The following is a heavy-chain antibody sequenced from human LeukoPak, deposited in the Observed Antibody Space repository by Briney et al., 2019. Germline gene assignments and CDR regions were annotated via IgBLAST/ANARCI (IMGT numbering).Heavy chain of an antibody. CDR1: GFTFSSYE. CDR2: ISSSGSTI. D-gene: IGHD3-22*01. Sequence: GGSLRLSCAASGFTFSSYEMNWVRQAPGKGLEWVSYISSSGSTIYYADSVKGRFTISRDSAKNSLYLQMNSLRAEDTAVYYCAGDRYYYDSSGYLVDYWGQGTLVTVSS. J-gene: IGHJ4*02. CDR3: AGDRYYYDSSGYLVDY. V-gene: IGHV3-48*03.